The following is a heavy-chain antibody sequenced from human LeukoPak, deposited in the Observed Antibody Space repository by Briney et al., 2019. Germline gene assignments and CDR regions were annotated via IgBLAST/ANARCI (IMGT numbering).Heavy chain of an antibody. J-gene: IGHJ4*02. CDR3: VRDWNGDYFDY. CDR1: GDSVSSGTYY. D-gene: IGHD1-1*01. CDR2: IHTSGNT. V-gene: IGHV4-61*02. Sequence: SRTLSLTCIVSGDSVSSGTYYWTWLRQPAGKGLEWIGRIHTSGNTNYSPSLKGRVTISRDTSKNQFSLRLTSVTAADTAVYYCVRDWNGDYFDYWGQGTLVTVSS.